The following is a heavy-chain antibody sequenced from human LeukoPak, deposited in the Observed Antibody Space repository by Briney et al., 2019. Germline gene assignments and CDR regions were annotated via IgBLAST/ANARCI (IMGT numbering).Heavy chain of an antibody. CDR3: ARAMRSGYDY. CDR2: ISSSSDSI. Sequence: PGGSLTLSCAASGFTFSSYGMNWVRQAQGKRREWVSYISSSSDSIYYTDSVKGRFTISRDNAENSLYLQMNSLRDEDTAVYYCARAMRSGYDYWGQGTLVTVSS. J-gene: IGHJ4*02. CDR1: GFTFSSYG. D-gene: IGHD5-12*01. V-gene: IGHV3-48*02.